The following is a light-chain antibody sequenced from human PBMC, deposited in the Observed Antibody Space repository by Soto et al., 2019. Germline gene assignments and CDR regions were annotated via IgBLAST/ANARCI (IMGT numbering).Light chain of an antibody. CDR3: QQYNDWPRT. Sequence: EIVMTQSPATLSVSPGERATLSCRAINSFTIGLAWYQQKPGQAPTHLIYGASSRATGTPVRFSGSGSGTEFTLTISSLQSEDFAVYYCQQYNDWPRTFGQGTKLEIK. V-gene: IGKV3-15*01. CDR2: GAS. CDR1: NSFTIG. J-gene: IGKJ2*01.